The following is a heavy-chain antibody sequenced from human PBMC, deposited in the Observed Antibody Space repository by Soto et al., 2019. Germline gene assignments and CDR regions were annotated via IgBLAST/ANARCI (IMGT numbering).Heavy chain of an antibody. CDR3: AKDRSSGYPFLDAFDI. CDR1: GFTFSSYA. J-gene: IGHJ3*02. V-gene: IGHV3-23*01. Sequence: EVQLLESGGGLVQPGGSLRLSCAASGFTFSSYAMSWVRQAPGKGLEWVSAISGSGGSTYYADSVKGRFTISRDNSKNTLYLQMNSLRAEDTAVYYCAKDRSSGYPFLDAFDIWGRGTMVTVSS. D-gene: IGHD3-22*01. CDR2: ISGSGGST.